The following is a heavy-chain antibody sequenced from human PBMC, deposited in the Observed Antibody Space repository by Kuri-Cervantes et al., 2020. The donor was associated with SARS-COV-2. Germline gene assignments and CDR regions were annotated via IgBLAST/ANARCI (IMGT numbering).Heavy chain of an antibody. CDR2: INAGNGNT. CDR3: ARGGIAVAGSLRH. CDR1: GYTFTSYA. J-gene: IGHJ1*01. V-gene: IGHV1-3*01. D-gene: IGHD6-19*01. Sequence: ASVKVSCKASGYTFTSYAMHWVRQAPGQRLEWMGWINAGNGNTKYSQKFQGRVTITRDTSASTAYMELSSLRSEDTAVHYCARGGIAVAGSLRHWGQGTLVTVSS.